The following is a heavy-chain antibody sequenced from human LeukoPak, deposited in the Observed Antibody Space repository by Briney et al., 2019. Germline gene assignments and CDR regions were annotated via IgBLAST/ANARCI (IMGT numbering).Heavy chain of an antibody. D-gene: IGHD2-15*01. CDR2: ISGSGGST. CDR1: GFTFSSYA. J-gene: IGHJ4*02. V-gene: IGHV3-23*01. CDR3: AKAPGIVVVVAGRLLDY. Sequence: GGSLRLSCAASGFTFSSYAMSWVRQAPGKGLEWVSAISGSGGSTYYADSVKGRFTISRDNSKNTLYLQMNSLRAEDTAVYYCAKAPGIVVVVAGRLLDYWGQGTLVTVSS.